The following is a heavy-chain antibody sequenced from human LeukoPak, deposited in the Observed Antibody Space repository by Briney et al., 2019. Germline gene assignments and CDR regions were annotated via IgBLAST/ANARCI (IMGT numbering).Heavy chain of an antibody. Sequence: GGSLRLSCAASGFTFSTYAMSWVRQAPGKGLERVSGISGSGGSTSYADSVKGRFTISRDNSKNTLYLQMNSLRAEDTAVYYCAKDLVYDGSGYDLWGQGTMVTVSS. J-gene: IGHJ3*01. V-gene: IGHV3-23*01. D-gene: IGHD3-22*01. CDR3: AKDLVYDGSGYDL. CDR2: ISGSGGST. CDR1: GFTFSTYA.